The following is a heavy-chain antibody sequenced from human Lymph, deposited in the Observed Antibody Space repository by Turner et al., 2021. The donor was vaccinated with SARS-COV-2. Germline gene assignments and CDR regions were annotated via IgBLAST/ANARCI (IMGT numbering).Heavy chain of an antibody. CDR1: GFTFSYYW. J-gene: IGHJ4*02. V-gene: IGHV3-7*01. CDR3: ARMGSSSWYFDY. Sequence: EVQLVESGGGLVQPGGSMRLSCAASGFTFSYYWMSWVRKAPGKGLEWGANIKQDGSEKYYVDSVKGRFTISRDNAKNSLFLQMNSLRAEDTAVYYCARMGSSSWYFDYWGQGTLVTVSS. CDR2: IKQDGSEK. D-gene: IGHD1-26*01.